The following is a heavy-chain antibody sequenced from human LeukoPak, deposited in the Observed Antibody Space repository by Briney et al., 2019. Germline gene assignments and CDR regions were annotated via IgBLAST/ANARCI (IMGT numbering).Heavy chain of an antibody. V-gene: IGHV3-23*01. Sequence: GGSLRLSCAASGFTFSSYAMSWVRQAPGKGLEWVSAISGSGGSTYYADSVKGRFTISRDNSKNTLYLHMNSLRPEDTAVYYCACTWRWLHFDSWGQGALVTVSS. CDR2: ISGSGGST. CDR3: ACTWRWLHFDS. D-gene: IGHD5-24*01. CDR1: GFTFSSYA. J-gene: IGHJ4*02.